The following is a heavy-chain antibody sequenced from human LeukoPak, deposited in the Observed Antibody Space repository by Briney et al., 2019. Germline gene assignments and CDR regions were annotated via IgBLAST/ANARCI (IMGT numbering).Heavy chain of an antibody. D-gene: IGHD3-9*01. Sequence: PSETLSLTCTVSGGSMNSYHWTWIRQPPGKGLEWIGYVHSSGSTKYNPSLDSRLTISVDTSKNQFSLKLNSVTAADTAVYYCARGTTHYDILTGYSHGAFDIWGQGTVVTVSS. V-gene: IGHV4-59*01. CDR1: GGSMNSYH. CDR2: VHSSGST. CDR3: ARGTTHYDILTGYSHGAFDI. J-gene: IGHJ3*02.